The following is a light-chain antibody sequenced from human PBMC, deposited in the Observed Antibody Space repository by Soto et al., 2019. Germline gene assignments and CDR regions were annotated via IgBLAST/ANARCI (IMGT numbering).Light chain of an antibody. CDR3: QQSYHAPDT. V-gene: IGKV4-1*01. J-gene: IGKJ2*01. CDR1: QSVLRTSNDKNS. Sequence: DIVMTQSPDSLAVSLGERATINCKSSQSVLRTSNDKNSLSWYQQKPGQPPKLLIYWASTRESGVPDRFSGSGSGTDFTLTISSLQAEDVAVYYCQQSYHAPDTFDQGTKLEIK. CDR2: WAS.